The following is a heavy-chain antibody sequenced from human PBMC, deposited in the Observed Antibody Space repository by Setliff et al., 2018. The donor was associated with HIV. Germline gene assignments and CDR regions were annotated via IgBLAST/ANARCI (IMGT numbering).Heavy chain of an antibody. Sequence: SQTLSLTWIVSGDSITSHYWSWIRQPPGKGLEWIGNIYNYGSPNYSPSLKSRVTILLDTSKNQFSLRLDSLTAADTAVYYCARPRGVIGTTWYNYYMDVWGKGATVTVSS. CDR2: IYNYGSP. V-gene: IGHV4-59*11. CDR1: GDSITSHY. CDR3: ARPRGVIGTTWYNYYMDV. D-gene: IGHD1-7*01. J-gene: IGHJ6*03.